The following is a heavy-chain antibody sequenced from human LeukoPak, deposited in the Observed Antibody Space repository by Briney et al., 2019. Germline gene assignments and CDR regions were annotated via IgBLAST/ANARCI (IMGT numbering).Heavy chain of an antibody. J-gene: IGHJ4*02. D-gene: IGHD2-21*02. CDR2: IKQDGSEK. CDR3: ARDHRAYCGGDCYSGY. V-gene: IGHV3-7*01. CDR1: GFTFSSYW. Sequence: GGSLRLSCAASGFTFSSYWMSWVRQAPGKGLEWVANIKQDGSEKYYVDSVKGRFTISRDNAKNSLYLQMNSLRAEDTAVYYCARDHRAYCGGDCYSGYWGQGTLVTVSS.